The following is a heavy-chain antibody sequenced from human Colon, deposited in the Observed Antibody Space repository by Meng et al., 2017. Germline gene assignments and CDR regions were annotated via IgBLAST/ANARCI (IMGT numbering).Heavy chain of an antibody. V-gene: IGHV4-38-2*02. CDR3: ARVNYFGSGNYPDY. J-gene: IGHJ4*02. Sequence: SDTLSPTCTAPGSSISSGYYWGWIRQPPGKGLEWVGSIYHGGTTYYNPSLKSRITISVDTSKNHFSLKLSSVTAADTAVYYCARVNYFGSGNYPDYWGPGTLVTVSS. D-gene: IGHD3-10*01. CDR1: GSSISSGYY. CDR2: IYHGGTT.